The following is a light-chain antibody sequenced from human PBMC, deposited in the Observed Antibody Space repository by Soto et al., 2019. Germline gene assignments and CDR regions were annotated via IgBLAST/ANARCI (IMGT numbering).Light chain of an antibody. CDR2: GAS. CDR1: QSVSSN. CDR3: QQYNSWPPRT. J-gene: IGKJ5*01. V-gene: IGKV3-15*01. Sequence: EIVMKQSPATLSVSPGERATLSCRASQSVSSNLAWYQQKPGQAPRLLIYGASTRATAIPARFSGSGSGTEFSLTISSLQSEDFAVYYCQQYNSWPPRTFGQGTRLEIK.